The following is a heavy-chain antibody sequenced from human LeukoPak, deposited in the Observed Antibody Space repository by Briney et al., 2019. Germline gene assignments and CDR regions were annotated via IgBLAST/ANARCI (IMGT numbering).Heavy chain of an antibody. D-gene: IGHD2-15*01. Sequence: GRSLRLSCAASGFTFSSYGVHWVRQAPGKGLEWVAVISYDGSNKYYADSVKGRFTISRDNSKNTLYLQMNSLRAEDTAVYYCAKALRVASRWYYFDYWGQGTLVTVSS. CDR2: ISYDGSNK. CDR1: GFTFSSYG. V-gene: IGHV3-30*18. J-gene: IGHJ4*02. CDR3: AKALRVASRWYYFDY.